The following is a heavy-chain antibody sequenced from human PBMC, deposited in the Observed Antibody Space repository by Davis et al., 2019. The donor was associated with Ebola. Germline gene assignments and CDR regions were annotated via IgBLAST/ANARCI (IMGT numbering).Heavy chain of an antibody. Sequence: AASVKVSCKASGYTFTTFGISWVRQAPGQGLEWMGWISPYNGNTNYAQKLQGRVTMTTDTSTGTAYMEVRSLRSDDTAVYYCARVLPPRGMDVWGQGTTVTVSS. CDR3: ARVLPPRGMDV. CDR2: ISPYNGNT. CDR1: GYTFTTFG. V-gene: IGHV1-18*01. J-gene: IGHJ6*02. D-gene: IGHD3-10*01.